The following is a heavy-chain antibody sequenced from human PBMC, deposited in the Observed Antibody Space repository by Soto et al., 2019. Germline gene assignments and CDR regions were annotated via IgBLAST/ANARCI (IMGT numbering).Heavy chain of an antibody. CDR1: GASISSNSYY. CDR3: ARVPSPFDYYYAMDV. V-gene: IGHV4-30-4*01. Sequence: SETLSLTCTVSGASISSNSYYWSWIRQAPGKGLEWIGYIFSSGTTYYNPSLKSRLTMSLDTSQNQFSLRLASVTDADSAVYYCARVPSPFDYYYAMDVWGQGTTVTVSS. CDR2: IFSSGTT. D-gene: IGHD3-16*01. J-gene: IGHJ6*02.